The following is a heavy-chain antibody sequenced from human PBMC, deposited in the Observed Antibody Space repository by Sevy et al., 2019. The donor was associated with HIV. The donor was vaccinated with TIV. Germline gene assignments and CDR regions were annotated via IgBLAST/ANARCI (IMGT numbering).Heavy chain of an antibody. D-gene: IGHD3-10*01. CDR3: VRTFYGSRKLYYFDY. Sequence: SETLSLTCAVSGYSISSGYYWGWIRQPPGKGLEWIGSMFQSGTTYYNPSLKSRVTISVDPSKNQFSLKLSSVTAADTAMYYCVRTFYGSRKLYYFDYWGQGTLVTVSS. CDR1: GYSISSGYY. CDR2: MFQSGTT. J-gene: IGHJ4*02. V-gene: IGHV4-38-2*01.